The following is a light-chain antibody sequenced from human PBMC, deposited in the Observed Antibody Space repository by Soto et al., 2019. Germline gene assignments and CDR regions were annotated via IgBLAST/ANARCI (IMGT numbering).Light chain of an antibody. CDR2: GAS. Sequence: EIVLTQSPGTLSLSPGERATLSCRASQSISSSFLAWYQQKPGQAPRVIIFGASSRATGIADRFSGSGSGTDFTLTISRLEPEDFAVYYCQQYGSSPHSFGQGTKLEIK. CDR1: QSISSSF. CDR3: QQYGSSPHS. V-gene: IGKV3-20*01. J-gene: IGKJ2*03.